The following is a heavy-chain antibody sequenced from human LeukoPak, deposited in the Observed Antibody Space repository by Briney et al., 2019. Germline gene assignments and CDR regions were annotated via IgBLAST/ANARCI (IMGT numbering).Heavy chain of an antibody. D-gene: IGHD3-9*01. CDR2: ISGSGGST. CDR3: AKDPYAILTGYRYYFDY. CDR1: GLTSSIYA. J-gene: IGHJ4*02. Sequence: GGSLRLSCVASGLTSSIYAMSWVRHAPGRGLEWVSAISGSGGSTYYEDSVKGRFTISRENSKNTLFLQMNSLRAEDTAVYYCAKDPYAILTGYRYYFDYWGQGTLVTVSS. V-gene: IGHV3-23*01.